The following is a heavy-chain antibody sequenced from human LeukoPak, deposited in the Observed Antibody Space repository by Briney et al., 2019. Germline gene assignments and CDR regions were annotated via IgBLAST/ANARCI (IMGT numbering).Heavy chain of an antibody. D-gene: IGHD1-26*01. CDR2: IFYDGSKQ. CDR1: RFTFSHYG. Sequence: GRSLRLSCTASRFTFSHYGMHWVRQAPGKGLEWLAVIFYDGSKQFYADSVKGRFTIPRDNSKNTLYLEMNSLRAEDTAVYYCTRDIRSHYFDYWGQGTLVTVSS. CDR3: TRDIRSHYFDY. V-gene: IGHV3-33*01. J-gene: IGHJ4*02.